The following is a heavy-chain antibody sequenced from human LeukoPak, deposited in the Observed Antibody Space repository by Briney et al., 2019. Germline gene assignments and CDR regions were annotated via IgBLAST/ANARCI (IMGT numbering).Heavy chain of an antibody. V-gene: IGHV3-7*01. CDR2: MKQDGSET. CDR1: GFTFSSYW. Sequence: GGSLRLSCAASGFTFSSYWMSWVRQAPGKGLEWVANMKQDGSETYYVDSVKGRFTISRDNSKNTLYLQMNSLRAEDTAMYYCAKDLLYSDVWGSYRPNPLDYWGQGTLVTVSS. J-gene: IGHJ4*02. CDR3: AKDLLYSDVWGSYRPNPLDY. D-gene: IGHD3-16*02.